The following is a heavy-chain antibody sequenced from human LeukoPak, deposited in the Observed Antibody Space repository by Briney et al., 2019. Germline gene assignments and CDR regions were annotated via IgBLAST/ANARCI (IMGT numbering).Heavy chain of an antibody. V-gene: IGHV4-34*01. D-gene: IGHD2-15*01. CDR2: INHSGST. CDR1: GGSFSGYY. Sequence: SETLSLTCAVYGGSFSGYYWSWIRQPPGKGLEWIGEINHSGSTNYNPSLKSRVTISVDTSKNQFSLKLSSVTAADTAVYYCARRNPRGYCSGGSCYPAAFDIWGQGTMVTVSS. J-gene: IGHJ3*02. CDR3: ARRNPRGYCSGGSCYPAAFDI.